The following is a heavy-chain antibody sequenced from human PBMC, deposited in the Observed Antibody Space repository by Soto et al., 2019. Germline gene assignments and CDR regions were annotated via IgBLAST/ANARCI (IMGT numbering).Heavy chain of an antibody. J-gene: IGHJ6*02. Sequence: PSETLSLTCTVSGGSISSGDYYWSWIRQPPGKGLEWIGYIYYSGSTYYNPSLKSRVTISVDTSKNQFSLKLSSVTAADTAVYYCARDGRGSRQMVVAATRPSPYAMDVRGPAPTVTVSS. D-gene: IGHD2-15*01. V-gene: IGHV4-30-4*01. CDR1: GGSISSGDYY. CDR2: IYYSGST. CDR3: ARDGRGSRQMVVAATRPSPYAMDV.